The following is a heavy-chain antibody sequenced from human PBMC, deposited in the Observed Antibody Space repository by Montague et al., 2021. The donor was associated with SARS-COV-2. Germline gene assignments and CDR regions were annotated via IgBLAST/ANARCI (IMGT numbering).Heavy chain of an antibody. D-gene: IGHD4/OR15-4a*01. Sequence: SETLSLTCTVSGGSISRGSYWGWIRQPPGKGLEWIGTSDHSGITYYSPSLKSRVTISLDTSKNQFSLNLDSVTASDTAMYYCARVISVVAGANFYFDYWGQGTLVTVSS. CDR2: SDHSGIT. V-gene: IGHV4-38-2*02. CDR3: ARVISVVAGANFYFDY. CDR1: GGSISRGSY. J-gene: IGHJ4*02.